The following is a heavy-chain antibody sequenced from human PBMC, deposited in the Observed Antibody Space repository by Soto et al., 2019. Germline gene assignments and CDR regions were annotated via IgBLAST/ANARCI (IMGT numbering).Heavy chain of an antibody. Sequence: EVQLVESGGGLVQPGGSLRLSCAASGFTFSSYWMSWVRQAPGKGLEWVANIKQDGSEKYYVDSVKGRFTISRDNAKNSLYLQMNSLRAEDTAVYYCARGSGYSYGWVSYYYMDVWGKGTTVPVSS. V-gene: IGHV3-7*01. D-gene: IGHD5-18*01. CDR1: GFTFSSYW. CDR2: IKQDGSEK. J-gene: IGHJ6*03. CDR3: ARGSGYSYGWVSYYYMDV.